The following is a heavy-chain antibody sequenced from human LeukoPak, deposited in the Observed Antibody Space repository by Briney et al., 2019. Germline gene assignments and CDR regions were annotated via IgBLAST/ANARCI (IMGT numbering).Heavy chain of an antibody. CDR1: GYRFKSYE. Sequence: ASVKVSCKASGYRFKSYEINWVRQASGQGLEWVGWMNTNRGDTGYAQKFQGRVTVTRNTSISTAYMELSSLRSEDTAVYFCARGNSGWSFDYWGQGTLVTVSS. V-gene: IGHV1-8*01. J-gene: IGHJ4*02. D-gene: IGHD6-19*01. CDR2: MNTNRGDT. CDR3: ARGNSGWSFDY.